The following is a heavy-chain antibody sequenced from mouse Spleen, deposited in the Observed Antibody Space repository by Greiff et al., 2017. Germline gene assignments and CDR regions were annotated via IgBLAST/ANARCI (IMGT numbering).Heavy chain of an antibody. D-gene: IGHD1-1*01. Sequence: EVQLVESGGDLVKPGGSLKLSCAASGFTFSSYGMSWVRQTPDKRLEWVATISSGGSYTYYPDSVKGRFTISRDNAKNTLYLQMSSLKSEDTAMYYCARHGTTDYFDYWGQGTTLTVSS. CDR3: ARHGTTDYFDY. V-gene: IGHV5-6*01. CDR2: ISSGGSYT. CDR1: GFTFSSYG. J-gene: IGHJ2*01.